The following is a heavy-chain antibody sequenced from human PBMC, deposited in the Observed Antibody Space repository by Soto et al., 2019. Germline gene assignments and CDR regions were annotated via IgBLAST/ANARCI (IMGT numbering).Heavy chain of an antibody. J-gene: IGHJ6*02. CDR2: ISFDGNDK. Sequence: QVQLVESGGGVVQPGRSLRLSCVASGFTFSSYGMHWVRQSPGKGLEWVAVISFDGNDKYYADSVKGRFTISRDNSKNTLDLQMNSLRAEHTAVYYCAKDLDYRAYYYHGMDVWGQGTTVTVSS. D-gene: IGHD4-4*01. CDR1: GFTFSSYG. V-gene: IGHV3-30*18. CDR3: AKDLDYRAYYYHGMDV.